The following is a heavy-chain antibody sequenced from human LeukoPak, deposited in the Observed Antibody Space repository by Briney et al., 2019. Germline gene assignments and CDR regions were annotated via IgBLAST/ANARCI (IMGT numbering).Heavy chain of an antibody. CDR2: IYAGGST. CDR1: GFTVSNNY. CDR3: SGSGSYYSDY. V-gene: IGHV3-66*01. Sequence: PGGSLRLSCAAPGFTVSNNYMSWVRQAPGKGLEWVSVIYAGGSTYYADSVKGRFTSSRDNFKNTLYLQMNSLRAEDTAVYYCSGSGSYYSDYWGQGTLVTVSS. D-gene: IGHD3-10*01. J-gene: IGHJ4*02.